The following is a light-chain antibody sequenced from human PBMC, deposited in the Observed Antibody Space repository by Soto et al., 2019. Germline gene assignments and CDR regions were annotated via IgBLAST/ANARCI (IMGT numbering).Light chain of an antibody. V-gene: IGLV1-40*01. J-gene: IGLJ1*01. Sequence: QSALTQPPSVSGAPGQRVTISCTGSSSNIGAGYDVHWYQQLPGTAPKLLIYGNSNRPSGVPDRFSGSKSGTSASLTVSGLQAEDEADYYCSSYAGSNIYYVFGTGTKVTVL. CDR2: GNS. CDR1: SSNIGAGYD. CDR3: SSYAGSNIYYV.